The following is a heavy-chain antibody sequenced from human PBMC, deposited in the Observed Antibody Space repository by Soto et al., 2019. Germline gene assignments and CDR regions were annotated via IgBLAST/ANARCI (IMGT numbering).Heavy chain of an antibody. Sequence: QVQLVQSGAHVKKPGASAKVSCKSSGYTFTSYGISWVRQAPGQGLEWMGWISAYNGNKNYAQKLQGRVTMTTDTSTSTAYVELRSLRSDDTAVYYCARDAAVGLFDYWGQGTMVTVSS. CDR1: GYTFTSYG. CDR3: ARDAAVGLFDY. V-gene: IGHV1-18*01. J-gene: IGHJ4*02. D-gene: IGHD1-26*01. CDR2: ISAYNGNK.